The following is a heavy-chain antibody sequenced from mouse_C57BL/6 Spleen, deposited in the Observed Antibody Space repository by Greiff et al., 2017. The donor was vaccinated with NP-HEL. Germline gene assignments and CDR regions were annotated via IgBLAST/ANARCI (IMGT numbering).Heavy chain of an antibody. CDR3: ARTELPFDY. CDR1: GYTFTDYY. Sequence: VQLQQSGPVLVKPGASVKMSCKASGYTFTDYYMNWVKQSHGKSLEWIGVINPYNGGTSYNQKFKGKATLTVDKSSSTAYMELNSLKSEDSAVYYCARTELPFDYWGQGTTLTVSS. V-gene: IGHV1-19*01. CDR2: INPYNGGT. D-gene: IGHD2-1*01. J-gene: IGHJ2*01.